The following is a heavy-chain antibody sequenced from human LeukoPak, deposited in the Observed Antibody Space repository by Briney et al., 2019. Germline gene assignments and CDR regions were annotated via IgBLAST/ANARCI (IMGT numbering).Heavy chain of an antibody. CDR1: GFIFNNYG. CDR3: AKGGSGYFLDL. J-gene: IGHJ5*02. Sequence: PGGSLRLSCAASGFIFNNYGLIWVRQAPGKGLEWVSAISNDGGGTTYADFVKGRFTIPRDNSKNTLFLQMNSLRAEDTALYYCAKGGSGYFLDLWGQGTLVTVSS. D-gene: IGHD3-22*01. CDR2: ISNDGGGT. V-gene: IGHV3-23*01.